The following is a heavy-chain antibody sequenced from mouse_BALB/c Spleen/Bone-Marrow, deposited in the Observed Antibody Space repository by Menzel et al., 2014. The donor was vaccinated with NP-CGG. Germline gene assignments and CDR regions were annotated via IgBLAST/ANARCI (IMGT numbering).Heavy chain of an antibody. Sequence: EVKLMESGGGLVQPGGSLKLSCAASGFAFSSYWMTWVRQAPGKGLEWIGEINPDSNTINYTPSLKDKFIISRDNVKNTLYLQMSKVRSEYKAHDYGANQKLWRAMDYWGQGTSVTVSS. CDR1: GFAFSSYW. CDR2: INPDSNTI. J-gene: IGHJ4*01. D-gene: IGHD1-1*02. CDR3: ANQKLWRAMDY. V-gene: IGHV4-1*02.